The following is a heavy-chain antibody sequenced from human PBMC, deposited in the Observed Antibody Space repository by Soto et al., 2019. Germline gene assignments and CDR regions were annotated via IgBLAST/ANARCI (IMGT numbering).Heavy chain of an antibody. J-gene: IGHJ2*01. CDR1: GYTFTSYG. CDR3: ARHWIPVVPAAMFPWYFDL. CDR2: ISAYNGNT. D-gene: IGHD2-2*01. V-gene: IGHV1-18*01. Sequence: ASVKVSCKASGYTFTSYGISWVRQAPGQGLEWMGWISAYNGNTNYAQKLQGRVTMTTDTSTSTAYMELRSLRSDDTAVYYCARHWIPVVPAAMFPWYFDLWGRGNLVTVSS.